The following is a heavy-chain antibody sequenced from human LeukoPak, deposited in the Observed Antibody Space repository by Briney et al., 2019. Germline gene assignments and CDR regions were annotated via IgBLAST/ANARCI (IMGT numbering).Heavy chain of an antibody. CDR1: GGTFSSYA. J-gene: IGHJ5*02. V-gene: IGHV1-69*05. CDR3: AREIGYCSSTSCYSWFDP. D-gene: IGHD2-2*01. Sequence: GSSVKVSCKASGGTFSSYAISWVRQAPGQGLERMGRIIPILGTANYAQKFPGRVTITTDESTSTAYMELSSLRSEDTAVYYCAREIGYCSSTSCYSWFDPWGQGTLVTVSS. CDR2: IIPILGTA.